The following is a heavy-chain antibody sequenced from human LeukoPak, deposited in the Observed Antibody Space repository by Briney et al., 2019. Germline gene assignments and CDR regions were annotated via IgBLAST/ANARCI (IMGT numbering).Heavy chain of an antibody. D-gene: IGHD5-12*01. CDR3: ARQGGSILTPVDY. J-gene: IGHJ4*02. CDR1: GGSISSSSYY. Sequence: SGTLSLTCTVSGGSISSSSYYWGWIRQPPGKGLEWIGSIYYSGSTYYNPSLKSRVTISVDTSKNQFSLKLSSVTAADTAVYYCARQGGSILTPVDYWGQGTLVTVSS. CDR2: IYYSGST. V-gene: IGHV4-39*01.